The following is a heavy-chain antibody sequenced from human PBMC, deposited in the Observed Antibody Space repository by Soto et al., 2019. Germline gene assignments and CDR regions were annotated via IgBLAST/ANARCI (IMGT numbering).Heavy chain of an antibody. J-gene: IGHJ4*02. CDR2: LTRTGTT. Sequence: GGSLRLSCVASGFSLTNSSLTWFRRGPARGLEWVATLTRTGTTFYADSVKGRFTISRDNSRSTLALQMYSLRAGDTARYYCAKRATTVPTPGNYFDCWGQGTLVTVSS. V-gene: IGHV3-23*01. CDR1: GFSLTNSS. D-gene: IGHD2-15*01. CDR3: AKRATTVPTPGNYFDC.